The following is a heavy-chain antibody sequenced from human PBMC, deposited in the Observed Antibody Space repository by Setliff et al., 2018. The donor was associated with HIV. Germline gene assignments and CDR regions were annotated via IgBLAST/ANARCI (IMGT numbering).Heavy chain of an antibody. CDR2: SIPIFGTA. D-gene: IGHD5-12*01. Sequence: SVKVSCKASGGTFRTFGISWVRQAPGRGLEWMGGSIPIFGTAKYAQKFQGRVTITADESTSTAYMELSSLRSEDTAVYYCATNPEMATINYYYYYMGVWGKGTTVTVSS. CDR1: GGTFRTFG. V-gene: IGHV1-69*13. CDR3: ATNPEMATINYYYYYMGV. J-gene: IGHJ6*03.